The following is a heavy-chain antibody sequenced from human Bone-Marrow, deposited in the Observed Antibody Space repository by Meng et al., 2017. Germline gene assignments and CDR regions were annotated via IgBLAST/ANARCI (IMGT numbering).Heavy chain of an antibody. Sequence: ESLKISCAASGFTFSSYAMSWIRQPPGKGLEWIGYIYYSGSTNYNPSLKSRVTISVDTSKNQFSLKLSSVTAADTAVYYCARTLLAAAGRGFYFDFWGQGMVVTVSS. J-gene: IGHJ4*02. CDR1: GFTFSSYA. D-gene: IGHD6-13*01. CDR2: IYYSGST. CDR3: ARTLLAAAGRGFYFDF. V-gene: IGHV4-59*01.